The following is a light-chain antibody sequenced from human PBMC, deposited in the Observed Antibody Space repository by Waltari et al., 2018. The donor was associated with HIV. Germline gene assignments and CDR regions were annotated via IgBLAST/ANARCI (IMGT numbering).Light chain of an antibody. J-gene: IGLJ3*02. CDR2: RHN. V-gene: IGLV1-47*01. Sequence: QSVLTQPPSASGTPGQRVTISCSGSSSNIGSNYVYWYQQLPGTTPKLLIYRHNQRPSAVPDLFSGSKSGPSASLAISGLRSEDEADYYCAAGDDSLSGWVFGGGTKLTVL. CDR3: AAGDDSLSGWV. CDR1: SSNIGSNY.